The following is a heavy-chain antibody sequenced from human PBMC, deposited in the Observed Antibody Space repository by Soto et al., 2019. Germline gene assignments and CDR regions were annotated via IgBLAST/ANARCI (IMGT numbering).Heavy chain of an antibody. V-gene: IGHV3-49*04. Sequence: PGGSLRLSCTASGFTFGDYAMSWVRQAPGKGLEWVGFIRSKAYGGTTEYAASVKGRFTISRDDSKSIAYLQMNSLKTEDTAVYYCTRAQAYCGGDCYSGSDDAFDIWGQGTMVTVSS. D-gene: IGHD2-21*02. J-gene: IGHJ3*02. CDR1: GFTFGDYA. CDR3: TRAQAYCGGDCYSGSDDAFDI. CDR2: IRSKAYGGTT.